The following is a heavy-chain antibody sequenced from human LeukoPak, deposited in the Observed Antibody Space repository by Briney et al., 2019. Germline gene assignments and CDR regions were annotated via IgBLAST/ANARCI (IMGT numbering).Heavy chain of an antibody. J-gene: IGHJ6*03. CDR1: GGSFSGYY. D-gene: IGHD2-2*02. CDR2: INHSGST. CDR3: AGVHCSSTSCHRHYYYYYMDV. Sequence: SETLSLTCAVYGGSFSGYYWSWIRQPPGKGLEWIGEINHSGSTNYNPSLKSRVTISVDTSKNQFSLKLSSVTAADTAVYYCAGVHCSSTSCHRHYYYYYMDVWGKGTTVTVSS. V-gene: IGHV4-34*01.